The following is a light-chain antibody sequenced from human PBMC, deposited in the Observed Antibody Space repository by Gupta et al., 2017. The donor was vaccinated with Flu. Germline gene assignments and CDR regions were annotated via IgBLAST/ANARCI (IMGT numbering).Light chain of an antibody. CDR2: LVLTENC. CDR1: IGHSGVG. V-gene: IGLV4-60*03. J-gene: IGLJ2*01. Sequence: VKLPCTMSIGHSGVGHAEHQKKTGTDTRPLHMLVLTENCKKGTGVPDRFSGSSSGAALTLTIYSVQADEEADYYCQTSDTTPPIFGGGTRLTVL. CDR3: QTSDTTPPI.